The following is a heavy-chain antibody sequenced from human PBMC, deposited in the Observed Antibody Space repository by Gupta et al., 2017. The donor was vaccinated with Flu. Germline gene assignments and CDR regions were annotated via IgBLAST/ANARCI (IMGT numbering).Heavy chain of an antibody. CDR2: IFDNGGT. J-gene: IGHJ6*02. CDR3: VRGRHNNYVPLDV. Sequence: QVQLQESGPGLVKPSQSLSLTCTVSGASVSSRGFYWSWVRQLPGKGLEWIGYIFDNGGTLYSPALKSRGTISMETSQTQFSLMGTSVTAADTAVYYCVRGRHNNYVPLDVWGPGTKVTVSS. CDR1: GASVSSRGFY. D-gene: IGHD4-4*01. V-gene: IGHV4-31*03.